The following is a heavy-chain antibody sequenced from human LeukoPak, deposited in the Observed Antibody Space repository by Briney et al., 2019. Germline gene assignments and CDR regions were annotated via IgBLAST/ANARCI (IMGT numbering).Heavy chain of an antibody. CDR1: GGSMRSYY. J-gene: IGHJ1*01. Sequence: SETLSLTCTVSGGSMRSYYWSWIRQPPGKGLEWIGYIYYSGSTNYNPSLKSRVSISVDTSKNQFSLNLRSVTAADTAVYYCATTWAASGAQYFQHWGQGTLVTVSS. CDR3: ATTWAASGAQYFQH. CDR2: IYYSGST. V-gene: IGHV4-59*01. D-gene: IGHD2-15*01.